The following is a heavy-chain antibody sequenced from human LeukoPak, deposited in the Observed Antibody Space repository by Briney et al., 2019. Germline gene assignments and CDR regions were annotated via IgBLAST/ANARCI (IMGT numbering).Heavy chain of an antibody. CDR2: IHFDGSDE. CDR3: AKDWSEGSGSYIDF. D-gene: IGHD3-10*01. CDR1: GFSFTYSA. Sequence: GGSLRLSCAASGFSFTYSAMHWVRQAPGKGLEWVACIHFDGSDEFYADSVKGRFTISKDNSKNTLYLQMNSLRTEDTALYYCAKDWSEGSGSYIDFWGQGTLVTVSS. V-gene: IGHV3-30*02. J-gene: IGHJ4*02.